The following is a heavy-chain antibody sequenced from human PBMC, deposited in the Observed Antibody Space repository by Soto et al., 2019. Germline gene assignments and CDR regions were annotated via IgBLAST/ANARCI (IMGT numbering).Heavy chain of an antibody. CDR1: GFTFSNYG. CDR2: ILNDGSRE. D-gene: IGHD3-10*01. Sequence: QVQLAESAGGVVQPGRSLRLSCAASGFTFSNYGMHWVRQAPGKGLEWVSLILNDGSREYYIASVKGRFTISRDNSRNTLFLQMNSLRDADTALYYCVRDDDYGPNALDMWGQGTMVSVSS. J-gene: IGHJ3*02. CDR3: VRDDDYGPNALDM. V-gene: IGHV3-33*01.